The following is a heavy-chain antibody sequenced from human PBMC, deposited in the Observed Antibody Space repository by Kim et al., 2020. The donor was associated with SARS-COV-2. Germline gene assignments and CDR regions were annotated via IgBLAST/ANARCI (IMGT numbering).Heavy chain of an antibody. J-gene: IGHJ4*02. Sequence: SETLSLTCTVSGGSISSGGYYWSWIRQHPGKGLEWIGYIYYSGSTYYNPSLKSRVTISVDTSKNQFSLKLSSVTAADTAVYYCARAVPPYDSSGETLYYFDYWGQGTLVTVSS. CDR1: GGSISSGGYY. CDR2: IYYSGST. D-gene: IGHD3-22*01. CDR3: ARAVPPYDSSGETLYYFDY. V-gene: IGHV4-31*03.